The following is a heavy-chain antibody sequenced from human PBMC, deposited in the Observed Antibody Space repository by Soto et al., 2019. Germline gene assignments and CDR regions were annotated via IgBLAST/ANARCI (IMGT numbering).Heavy chain of an antibody. Sequence: ASVKVSCKASGYKFVDYYIHWVRQAPGQGLEWMGIINPKGGDSRYAQKFQGRVTMTSNTFTSTVYMDLRRLTSDDTAVYYCARVYCGGDRRPGEWFYYYGMDVWGQGTKVTVPS. J-gene: IGHJ6*02. CDR3: ARVYCGGDRRPGEWFYYYGMDV. D-gene: IGHD2-21*01. V-gene: IGHV1-46*01. CDR2: INPKGGDS. CDR1: GYKFVDYY.